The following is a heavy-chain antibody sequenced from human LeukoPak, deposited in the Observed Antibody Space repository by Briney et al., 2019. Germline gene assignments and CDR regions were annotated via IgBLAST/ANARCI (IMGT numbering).Heavy chain of an antibody. V-gene: IGHV3-30*18. Sequence: GRSLRLSCAASGFTFSSYGMHWVRQAPGKGLEWVAVISYDGSNKYYADSVKGRFTISRDNSKNTLYLQMNSLRAEDTAVYYCAKSEVAVAGIDYWGQGTLVTVSS. CDR3: AKSEVAVAGIDY. CDR2: ISYDGSNK. D-gene: IGHD6-19*01. J-gene: IGHJ4*02. CDR1: GFTFSSYG.